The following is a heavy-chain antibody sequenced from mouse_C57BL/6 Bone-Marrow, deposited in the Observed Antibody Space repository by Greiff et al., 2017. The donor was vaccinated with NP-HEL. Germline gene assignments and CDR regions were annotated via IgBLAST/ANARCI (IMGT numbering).Heavy chain of an antibody. Sequence: VQLQQSGAELVRPGASVKLSCTASGFNIKDDYMHWVKQRPGHGLEWIGEILPGSGSTNYNEKFKGKATFTADTSSNTAYMQLSSLTTEDSAIYYCARWGGTWFAYWGQGTLVTVSA. J-gene: IGHJ3*01. V-gene: IGHV1-9*01. CDR1: GFNIKDDY. CDR3: ARWGGTWFAY. CDR2: ILPGSGST.